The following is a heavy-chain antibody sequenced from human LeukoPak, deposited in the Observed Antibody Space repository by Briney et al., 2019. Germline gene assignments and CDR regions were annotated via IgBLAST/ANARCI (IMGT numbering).Heavy chain of an antibody. CDR3: ARLRYSSIWNSDY. D-gene: IGHD6-13*01. CDR1: GGSVSSGTYY. J-gene: IGHJ4*02. Sequence: SETLSLTCTVSGGSVSSGTYYWSWIRQPPGKGLEWIGYIYFNGTTNYNPSLKSRVTISVDTSKNHFSLKLSSVTAADTAVYYCARLRYSSIWNSDYWGQGTLVTVSS. CDR2: IYFNGTT. V-gene: IGHV4-61*03.